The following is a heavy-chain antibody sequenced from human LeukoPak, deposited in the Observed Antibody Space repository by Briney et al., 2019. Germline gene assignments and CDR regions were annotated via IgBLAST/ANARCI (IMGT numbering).Heavy chain of an antibody. CDR2: INPSGGST. Sequence: ASVKVSCMASGYTFTSYYMHSGRQAPGQGLECMGIINPSGGSTSYAQKFQSRGTMTRDTSTSTGYMVLSSLRSEDTAVYYCARSLYYDFWSGYLGSKRDLGYAFDIWGQGTMVTVSS. CDR1: GYTFTSYY. V-gene: IGHV1-46*01. CDR3: ARSLYYDFWSGYLGSKRDLGYAFDI. D-gene: IGHD3-3*01. J-gene: IGHJ3*02.